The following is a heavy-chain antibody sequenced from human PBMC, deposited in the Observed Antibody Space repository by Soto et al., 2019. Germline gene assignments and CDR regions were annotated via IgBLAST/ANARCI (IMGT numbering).Heavy chain of an antibody. CDR2: IYYSGST. CDR1: GGSVISGSYY. J-gene: IGHJ6*02. D-gene: IGHD4-17*01. Sequence: PSETLSLTCTVSGGSVISGSYYCSWIRQPPWNGLELIGYIYYSGSTNYNPSLKSRVTISVDTSKNQFSLKLSSVTAADTAVYYCARDRMTFDYGGNSNYYGMDVWGQGTTVTVSS. V-gene: IGHV4-61*01. CDR3: ARDRMTFDYGGNSNYYGMDV.